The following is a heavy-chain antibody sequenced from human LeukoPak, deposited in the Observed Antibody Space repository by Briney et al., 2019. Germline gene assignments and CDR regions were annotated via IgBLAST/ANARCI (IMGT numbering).Heavy chain of an antibody. CDR1: GGSISSSSYY. CDR2: IYYSGST. Sequence: SETLSLTCTVSGGSISSSSYYWGWIRQPPGKGLEGIGSIYYSGSTYYNPSLKSRVTVSVDTSKNQFSLKLSSVTAADTAVYYCAGRRRGYSYGPRGNWFDPWGQGTLVTVSS. J-gene: IGHJ5*02. V-gene: IGHV4-39*01. CDR3: AGRRRGYSYGPRGNWFDP. D-gene: IGHD5-18*01.